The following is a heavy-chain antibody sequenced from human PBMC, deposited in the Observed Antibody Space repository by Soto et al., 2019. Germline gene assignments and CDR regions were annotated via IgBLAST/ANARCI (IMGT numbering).Heavy chain of an antibody. V-gene: IGHV1-8*01. CDR1: GYTFTSHD. J-gene: IGHJ4*02. CDR3: ARWDYGVYARFDY. CDR2: MNPNSGNT. D-gene: IGHD4-17*01. Sequence: QVQLVQSGTEVKKPGASVKVSYKASGYTFTSHDINWVRQATGQGLEWMGWMNPNSGNTGYAQKFQGRVTMTRNTSISTAYMELSSLRSEDTAVYYCARWDYGVYARFDYWGQGTLVTVSS.